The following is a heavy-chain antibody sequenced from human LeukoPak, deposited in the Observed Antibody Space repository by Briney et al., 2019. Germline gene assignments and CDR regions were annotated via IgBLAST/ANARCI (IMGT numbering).Heavy chain of an antibody. Sequence: GGTLRLSCAASGFTFSSYGMSWVRQAPGKGLEWVSAISGSGGSTNYADSVKGRFTISRDNSKNTLYLQMNSLRAEDTAVYYCARESGSPMYNWFDPWGQGTLVTVSS. CDR3: ARESGSPMYNWFDP. D-gene: IGHD1-26*01. J-gene: IGHJ5*02. V-gene: IGHV3-23*01. CDR2: ISGSGGST. CDR1: GFTFSSYG.